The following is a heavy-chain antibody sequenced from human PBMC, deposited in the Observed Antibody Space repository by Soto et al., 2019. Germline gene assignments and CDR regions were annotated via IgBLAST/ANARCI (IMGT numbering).Heavy chain of an antibody. J-gene: IGHJ4*02. CDR1: GDSVSSNSAA. CDR3: VKGPWDTAMVIYFDY. CDR2: TYYRSKWYN. D-gene: IGHD5-18*01. V-gene: IGHV6-1*01. Sequence: SQTLSLTCAISGDSVSSNSAAWNWIRHSPSTGLEWLGRTYYRSKWYNDYAVSMRSRITINPDTTKNQFSLQLNSATPEDTAIYYCVKGPWDTAMVIYFDYWGQGTLVTVSS.